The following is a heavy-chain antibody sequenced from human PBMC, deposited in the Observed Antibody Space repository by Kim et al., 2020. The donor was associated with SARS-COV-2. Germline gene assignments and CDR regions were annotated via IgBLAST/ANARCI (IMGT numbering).Heavy chain of an antibody. CDR1: GYTFSDHY. D-gene: IGHD3-3*01. CDR3: GRDYGTYYYFWGAYSSV. V-gene: IGHV1-2*06. J-gene: IGHJ6*02. CDR2: INPHTGGT. Sequence: ASVKVSCKASGYTFSDHYIQWVRQAPGQGLEWMGRINPHTGGTDYAQKFQGRVTMSRDTAITAVYMELSSLRSDDTAVFFCGRDYGTYYYFWGAYSSVWG.